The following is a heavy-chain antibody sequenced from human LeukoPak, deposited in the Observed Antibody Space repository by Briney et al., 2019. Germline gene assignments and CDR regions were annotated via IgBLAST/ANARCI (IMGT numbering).Heavy chain of an antibody. J-gene: IGHJ4*02. D-gene: IGHD5-18*01. Sequence: PSETLSLTCAVYGGSFSGSYWSWIRQPPGKGLEWIGEINHSGSTNYNPSLKSRVTISVDTSKNQFSLKLSSVTAADTAVYYCARGIQLWRTLDYWGQGTLVTVSS. CDR3: ARGIQLWRTLDY. V-gene: IGHV4-34*01. CDR2: INHSGST. CDR1: GGSFSGSY.